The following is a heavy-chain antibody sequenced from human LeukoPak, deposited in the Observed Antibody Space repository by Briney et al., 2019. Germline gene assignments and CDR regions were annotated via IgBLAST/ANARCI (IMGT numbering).Heavy chain of an antibody. Sequence: GGSLRLSCAASGFTFSDYETNWVRQAPGKGLEWVSYISISGNTIYYADSVKGRFTISRDNAKNSLYLQMNSLRAEDTAVYYCARASCCSWDLNYWGQGTLVTVSS. D-gene: IGHD6-13*01. V-gene: IGHV3-48*03. CDR1: GFTFSDYE. CDR3: ARASCCSWDLNY. J-gene: IGHJ4*02. CDR2: ISISGNTI.